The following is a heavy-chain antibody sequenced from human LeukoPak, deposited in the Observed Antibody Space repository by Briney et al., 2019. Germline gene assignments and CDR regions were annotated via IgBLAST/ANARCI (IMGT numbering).Heavy chain of an antibody. CDR2: ISGYNGKT. Sequence: GASVKVSCKASGYTFNTYGMTWVRQAPGQGLEGMGWISGYNGKTKYAQQLQDRVTMTTDTSTTTAYMELRSLRSDDTAVYSCARAGAVVDNWFDPWGQGTLVTVSS. J-gene: IGHJ5*02. CDR1: GYTFNTYG. CDR3: ARAGAVVDNWFDP. D-gene: IGHD2-15*01. V-gene: IGHV1-18*01.